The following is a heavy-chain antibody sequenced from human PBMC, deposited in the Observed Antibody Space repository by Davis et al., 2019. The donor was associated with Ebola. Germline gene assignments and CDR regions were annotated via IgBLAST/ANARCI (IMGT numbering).Heavy chain of an antibody. Sequence: PSETLSLTCSVSGGSISSSRYYWGWIRQPPGKGLEWIGSIYYSGNTNYNPSLKSRASISIDTSKNQFSLKLSSVTAADTAVYYCARVLYYGFWSGYLSHNHFMDVWGKGTTVTVSS. D-gene: IGHD3-3*01. J-gene: IGHJ6*03. CDR1: GGSISSSRYY. CDR3: ARVLYYGFWSGYLSHNHFMDV. CDR2: IYYSGNT. V-gene: IGHV4-39*07.